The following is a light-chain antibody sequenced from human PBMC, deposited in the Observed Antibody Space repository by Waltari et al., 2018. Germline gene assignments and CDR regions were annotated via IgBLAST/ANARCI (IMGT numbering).Light chain of an antibody. J-gene: IGLJ3*02. CDR2: QDN. V-gene: IGLV3-1*01. Sequence: SYELTQPPSVSLSPGQTASITCSGANLWRKYCSWYQQKPGQSPVLVIYQDNKRPSGIPERFSASKSGNTATLTISGTPAMDEADYYCQAWDTTAVVFGGGTKLTVL. CDR3: QAWDTTAVV. CDR1: NLWRKY.